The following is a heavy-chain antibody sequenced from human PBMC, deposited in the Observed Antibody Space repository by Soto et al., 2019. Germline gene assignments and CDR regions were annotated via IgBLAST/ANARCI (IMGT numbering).Heavy chain of an antibody. D-gene: IGHD5-18*01. CDR1: GFTFSSYW. V-gene: IGHV3-74*01. CDR2: IKYDGGNT. Sequence: GGSLRLSCAASGFTFSSYWMHWVRQAPGKGLVWVSRIKYDGGNTNYADSVRGRFSISRDNAENTVYLQINSLRAEDTAIYYCARGIRNYYGMDVWGQGTTVTVSS. J-gene: IGHJ6*02. CDR3: ARGIRNYYGMDV.